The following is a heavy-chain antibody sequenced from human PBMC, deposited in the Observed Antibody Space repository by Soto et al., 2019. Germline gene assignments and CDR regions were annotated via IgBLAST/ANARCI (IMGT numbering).Heavy chain of an antibody. V-gene: IGHV4-30-2*01. CDR1: GASISNAAYC. J-gene: IGHJ4*02. D-gene: IGHD5-18*01. Sequence: PSEALSLPCTVSGASISNAAYCWSWIRQPPGKGLEWIGYIYPSGMPFYNPSLRSRVTISIDRSNDQFSLNLKSVTAADTAVYYCARERGGYGLFDTWGQGTVVTVSS. CDR3: ARERGGYGLFDT. CDR2: IYPSGMP.